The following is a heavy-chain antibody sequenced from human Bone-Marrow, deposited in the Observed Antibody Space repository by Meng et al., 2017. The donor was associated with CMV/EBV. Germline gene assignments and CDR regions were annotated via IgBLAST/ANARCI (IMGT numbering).Heavy chain of an antibody. J-gene: IGHJ4*02. CDR3: ATQVVVGAKRDY. D-gene: IGHD2-15*01. CDR1: GFTFNPYA. CDR2: IRYDGSIT. V-gene: IGHV3-30*02. Sequence: FSASGFTFNPYAMHWVRQAPGKGLEWVAFIRYDGSITYYAASVKGRFTISRDNSKSTLYLQMNSLRAEDTAVYYCATQVVVGAKRDYWGQGTLVTVSS.